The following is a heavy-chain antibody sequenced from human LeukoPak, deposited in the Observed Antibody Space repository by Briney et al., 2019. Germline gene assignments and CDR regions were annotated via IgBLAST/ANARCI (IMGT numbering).Heavy chain of an antibody. V-gene: IGHV6-1*01. Sequence: SQTLSLTCAISGDSVSNYTTAWNWIRQSPSRGVEWLGRTYYRSKWYNEYAVSVKSRITIAPDTSKNQFSLQLSSVTPEDTAVYYCARDPYSGIYGNYYYYYMDVWGKGTTVTISS. CDR2: TYYRSKWYN. CDR1: GDSVSNYTTA. D-gene: IGHD1-26*01. J-gene: IGHJ6*03. CDR3: ARDPYSGIYGNYYYYYMDV.